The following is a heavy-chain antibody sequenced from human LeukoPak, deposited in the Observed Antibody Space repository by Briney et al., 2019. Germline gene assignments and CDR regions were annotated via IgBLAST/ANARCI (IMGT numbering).Heavy chain of an antibody. D-gene: IGHD6-13*01. CDR3: ARRDSSSWYRPRNWFDP. CDR1: GYTFTASY. V-gene: IGHV1-2*02. CDR2: INPSSGAT. J-gene: IGHJ5*02. Sequence: VASVKVSCKASGYTFTASYIHWVRQAPGQGLEWMGWINPSSGATNSAQKFLGRVTISVDTSKNQFSLKLSSVTAADTAVYYCARRDSSSWYRPRNWFDPWGQGTLVTVSS.